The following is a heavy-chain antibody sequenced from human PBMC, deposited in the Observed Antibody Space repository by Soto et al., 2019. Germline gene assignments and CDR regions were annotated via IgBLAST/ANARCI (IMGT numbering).Heavy chain of an antibody. CDR1: GYSISSSNW. V-gene: IGHV4-28*01. CDR2: IYYSGST. Sequence: SETLSLTCAVSGYSISSSNWWGWIRQPPGKGLEWIGFIYYSGSTHYNPSLKSRVTMSVDTSKNQFSLKLRSVTAVDTAVYYCARNGGGFLAYMDDWGKGTTVT. J-gene: IGHJ6*03. D-gene: IGHD3-16*01. CDR3: ARNGGGFLAYMDD.